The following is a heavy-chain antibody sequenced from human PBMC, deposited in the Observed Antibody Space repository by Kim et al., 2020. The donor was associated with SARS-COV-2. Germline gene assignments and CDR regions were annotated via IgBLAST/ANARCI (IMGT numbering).Heavy chain of an antibody. CDR3: ARDDSTNYGSAGLPFD. J-gene: IGHJ4*01. CDR1: GFSFDNYA. CDR2: ISSRGKS. Sequence: GSLRLSCAASGFSFDNYAMSWVRQAPGKGLEWVSAISSRGKSFYADSVKGRFTISRDNSKRTVFLRMDSLRAEDTALYYCARDDSTNYGSAGLPFD. D-gene: IGHD2-21*02. V-gene: IGHV3-23*01.